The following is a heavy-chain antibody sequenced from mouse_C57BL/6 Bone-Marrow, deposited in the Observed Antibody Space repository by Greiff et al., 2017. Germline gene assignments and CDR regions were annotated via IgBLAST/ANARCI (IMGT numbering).Heavy chain of an antibody. J-gene: IGHJ1*03. CDR1: GYTFTSYW. CDR2: IDPSDSYT. V-gene: IGHV1-69*01. Sequence: VQLQQPGAELVMPGASVKLSCKASGYTFTSYWMHWVKQRPGQGLEWIGEIDPSDSYTNYNQKFKGKSTLTVDKSSSTAYMRLSSLTSEDSAVYYCAILGCYWYFDGWGTGTAVTVSS. D-gene: IGHD1-1*02. CDR3: AILGCYWYFDG.